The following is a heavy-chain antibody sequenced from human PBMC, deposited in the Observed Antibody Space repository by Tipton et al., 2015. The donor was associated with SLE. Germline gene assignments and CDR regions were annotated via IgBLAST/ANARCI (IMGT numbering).Heavy chain of an antibody. CDR3: ARRNSESGAFDM. Sequence: GFLRLSCAASRFTFSTYGMRWVRQSPEKGLEWVSSISGSDGSTYYADSVKGRFTISRDNSKNTLYLQMNSLRAEDTAVYYCARRNSESGAFDMWGQGTLVTVSS. J-gene: IGHJ3*02. CDR1: RFTFSTYG. D-gene: IGHD3-10*01. CDR2: ISGSDGST. V-gene: IGHV3-23*01.